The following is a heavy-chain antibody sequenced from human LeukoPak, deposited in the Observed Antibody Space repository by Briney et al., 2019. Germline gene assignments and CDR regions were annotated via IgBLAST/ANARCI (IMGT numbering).Heavy chain of an antibody. V-gene: IGHV3-11*01. Sequence: GGSLRLSCAASGFTFTDYYMSWIRQAPGKGLEWISYISDTSGTIHYADSVKGRFTISRDNAKNSLYLQTNSLRAEDTAIYYCARGAGPLFDPWGQGTLVTVSS. CDR2: ISDTSGTI. CDR3: ARGAGPLFDP. CDR1: GFTFTDYY. J-gene: IGHJ5*02.